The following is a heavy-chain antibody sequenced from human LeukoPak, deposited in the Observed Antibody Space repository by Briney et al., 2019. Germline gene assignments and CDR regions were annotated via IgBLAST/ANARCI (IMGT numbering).Heavy chain of an antibody. D-gene: IGHD3-9*01. CDR3: VRPDDNSFDF. CDR2: IYETGST. Sequence: SETLSLTCTVSGGSISSYDWSWIRQPPGRGLEWIGNIYETGSTNYNPSLKSRVTISVDTSKNQFSLKLSSVTAADTAVYYCVRPDDNSFDFWGQGTMVTVSS. V-gene: IGHV4-59*08. CDR1: GGSISSYD. J-gene: IGHJ3*01.